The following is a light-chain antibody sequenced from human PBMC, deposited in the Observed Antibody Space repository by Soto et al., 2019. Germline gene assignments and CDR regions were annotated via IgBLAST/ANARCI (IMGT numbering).Light chain of an antibody. CDR2: DVS. CDR3: ASYTGSYTLV. V-gene: IGLV2-14*03. J-gene: IGLJ3*02. Sequence: QSALTQPASVSGSTGQSITISCTGTSGDVGGYDHVSWYQHHPGKAPKYMIYDVSYRPSGVSNRFSGSKSGNTASLTISGLQAEDEADYYCASYTGSYTLVFGGGTKLTVL. CDR1: SGDVGGYDH.